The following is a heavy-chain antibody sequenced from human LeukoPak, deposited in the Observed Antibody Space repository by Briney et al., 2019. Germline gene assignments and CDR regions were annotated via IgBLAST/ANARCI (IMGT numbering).Heavy chain of an antibody. J-gene: IGHJ4*02. V-gene: IGHV1-69*05. CDR2: IIPIFGTA. CDR1: GGTFSSYA. CDR3: ASYYYDSSGYEQIDY. Sequence: SVKVSCKASGGTFSSYAISWVRQAPGQGLEWMGGIIPIFGTANYAQKFQGRVTITTDESTSTAYMELSSLRSEDTAVYYCASYYYDSSGYEQIDYWGQGTLVTVSS. D-gene: IGHD3-22*01.